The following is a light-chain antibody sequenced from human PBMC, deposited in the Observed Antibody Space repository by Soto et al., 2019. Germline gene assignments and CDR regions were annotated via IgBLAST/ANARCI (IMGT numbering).Light chain of an antibody. CDR1: QSVSDN. CDR2: GAS. Sequence: EIVMTQSPSTLSVSPGERATLSCRASQSVSDNLAWYQHKPGQAPRLLIYGASTRATGIPARFSGSGSGTEFTLTLSSLQSEDFAVYSCQQYNNWPPTWTFGQGTKVEIK. V-gene: IGKV3-15*01. CDR3: QQYNNWPPTWT. J-gene: IGKJ1*01.